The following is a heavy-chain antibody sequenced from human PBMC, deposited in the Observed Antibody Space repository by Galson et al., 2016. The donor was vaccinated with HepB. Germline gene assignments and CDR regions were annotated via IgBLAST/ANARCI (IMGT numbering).Heavy chain of an antibody. V-gene: IGHV3-11*06. CDR3: ASPVRG. J-gene: IGHJ4*02. CDR1: GLTVSDHY. Sequence: SLRLSCAASGLTVSDHYMSWIRQAPGKGLEFISYIARRSSYTSYADSVKGRFTLSRDDAENSLYLQMNSLRAEDTAVYYCASPVRGWGRGTLVTVSS. CDR2: IARRSSYT.